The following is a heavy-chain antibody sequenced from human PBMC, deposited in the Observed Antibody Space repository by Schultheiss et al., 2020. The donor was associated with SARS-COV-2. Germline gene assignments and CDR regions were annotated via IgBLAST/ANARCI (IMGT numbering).Heavy chain of an antibody. CDR3: ARDVGTWLPYYYFNY. CDR2: ISYDGSNK. J-gene: IGHJ4*02. D-gene: IGHD5-24*01. Sequence: GESLKISCAASGFTFSSYAMHWVRQAPGKGLEWVAVISYDGSNKYYADSVKGRFTISRDNSKNTLSLQMNSLRAEDAAVYYCARDVGTWLPYYYFNYWGQGTLVTVSS. CDR1: GFTFSSYA. V-gene: IGHV3-30-3*01.